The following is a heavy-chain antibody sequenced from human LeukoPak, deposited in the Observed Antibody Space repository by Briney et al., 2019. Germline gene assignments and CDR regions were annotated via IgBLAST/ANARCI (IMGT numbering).Heavy chain of an antibody. CDR1: GFTFSSYS. CDR2: ISSSSSYI. CDR3: AREDQHYDFWSGYPVDGNWFDP. J-gene: IGHJ5*02. D-gene: IGHD3-3*01. V-gene: IGHV3-21*01. Sequence: GGSLRLSCAASGFTFSSYSMNWVRQAPGKGLEWVSSISSSSSYIYYADSVKGRFNISRDNAKNSLYLQMNSLRAEDTAVYYCAREDQHYDFWSGYPVDGNWFDPWGQGTLVTVSS.